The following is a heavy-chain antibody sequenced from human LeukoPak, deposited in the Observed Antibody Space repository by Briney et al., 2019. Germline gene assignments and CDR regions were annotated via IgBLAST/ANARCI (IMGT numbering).Heavy chain of an antibody. CDR3: ARAYYGSGSYYNDY. CDR1: GYTFTSYD. V-gene: IGHV1-2*02. Sequence: ASVKVSCKASGYTFTSYDINWVRQATGQGLEWMGWMNPNSGGTNYAQKFQGRVTMTRDTSISTAYMELSRLRSDDTAVYYCARAYYGSGSYYNDYWGQGTLVTVSS. D-gene: IGHD3-10*01. J-gene: IGHJ4*02. CDR2: MNPNSGGT.